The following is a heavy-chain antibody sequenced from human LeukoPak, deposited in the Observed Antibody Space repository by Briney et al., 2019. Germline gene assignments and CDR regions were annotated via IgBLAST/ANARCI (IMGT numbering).Heavy chain of an antibody. D-gene: IGHD6-13*01. CDR2: IYYDGST. J-gene: IGHJ4*02. V-gene: IGHV4-59*08. Sequence: PSETLSLTCTVSGGSISNYYWTWIRQPPGKGLEWIGSIYYDGSTNYNPSLRSRVTISADTSKNQFSLKLSSVTAADTAVYYCARHLRGEQQLSGFDYWGQGTPVTVSS. CDR3: ARHLRGEQQLSGFDY. CDR1: GGSISNYY.